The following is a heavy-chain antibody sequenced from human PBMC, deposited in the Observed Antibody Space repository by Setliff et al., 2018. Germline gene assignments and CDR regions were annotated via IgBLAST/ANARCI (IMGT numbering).Heavy chain of an antibody. V-gene: IGHV5-51*01. CDR2: IYPGDSDT. Sequence: GESLTISCRGSGYTFSDYWIGWVRQMPGKGLEWMGIIYPGDSDTRYSPSFQGQVTFSADKSISTAYLQWSSLKASGTATYYCARVVGADGIRIDYWGQGTVVTVSS. CDR1: GYTFSDYW. D-gene: IGHD2-15*01. J-gene: IGHJ4*02. CDR3: ARVVGADGIRIDY.